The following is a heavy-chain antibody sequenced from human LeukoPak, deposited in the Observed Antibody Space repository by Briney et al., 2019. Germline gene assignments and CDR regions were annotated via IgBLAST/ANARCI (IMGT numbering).Heavy chain of an antibody. CDR1: GFTFSRYW. J-gene: IGHJ4*02. CDR3: ARARPSMWIDY. V-gene: IGHV3-7*01. CDR2: IKQDGSEK. Sequence: GGSLRLSCAASGFTFSRYWMSWVRQAPGKGLEWVANIKQDGSEKDYVDSVKGRFTISRDNAKNSLYLQMNSLTAEDTAVYYCARARPSMWIDYWGQGTLVTVSS. D-gene: IGHD5-12*01.